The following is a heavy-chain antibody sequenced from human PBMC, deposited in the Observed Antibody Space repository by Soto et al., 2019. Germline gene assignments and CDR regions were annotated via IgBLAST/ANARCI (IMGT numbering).Heavy chain of an antibody. Sequence: QVQLQESGPGLVKPSGTLSLTCAVFGGSISNSNWWTWCRQPPGEGLDWIGGIFHSGSTNCHSSLMGRVTISVNKANNQFSLKLSSMTAADTAVYYCAHRPIVGAAIWGQGTLVTVSS. J-gene: IGHJ4*02. CDR1: GGSISNSNW. D-gene: IGHD1-26*01. CDR3: AHRPIVGAAI. CDR2: IFHSGST. V-gene: IGHV4-4*02.